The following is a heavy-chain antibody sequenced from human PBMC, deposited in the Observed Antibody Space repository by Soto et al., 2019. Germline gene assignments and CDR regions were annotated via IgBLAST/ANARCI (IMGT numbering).Heavy chain of an antibody. Sequence: QVQLVESGGGVVQPGRSLRLSCAASGFTFSSYAMHWVRQAPGKGLEWVAVVSYDGSNKYYADSVKGRFTISRDNSKNTLDLQMNSLRAEDTAVYYCARGEVAGPIDYWGQGTLVTVSS. CDR2: VSYDGSNK. J-gene: IGHJ4*02. CDR3: ARGEVAGPIDY. V-gene: IGHV3-30-3*01. D-gene: IGHD6-19*01. CDR1: GFTFSSYA.